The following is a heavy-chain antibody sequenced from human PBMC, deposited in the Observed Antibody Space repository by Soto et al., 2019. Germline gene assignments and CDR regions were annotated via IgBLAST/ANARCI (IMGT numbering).Heavy chain of an antibody. D-gene: IGHD6-13*01. CDR3: AKDRYSSSWIDY. Sequence: QVQLVESGGGVVQPGRSLRLSCAASGFTFSSYAMHWVRQAPGKGLEWVAVISYDGSNKYYADSVKGRFTISRDNSKNTLYLQMNSLRAEDTAVYYCAKDRYSSSWIDYWGQGTLVTVSS. CDR2: ISYDGSNK. CDR1: GFTFSSYA. J-gene: IGHJ4*02. V-gene: IGHV3-30*04.